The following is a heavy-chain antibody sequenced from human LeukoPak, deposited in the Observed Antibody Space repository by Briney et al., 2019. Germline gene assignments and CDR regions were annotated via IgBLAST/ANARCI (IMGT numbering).Heavy chain of an antibody. CDR3: ARQGGIIRGVASYYYMDV. CDR1: GYSISSGYY. D-gene: IGHD3-10*01. Sequence: SETLSLTCTVSGYSISSGYYWGWIRQPPGKGLEWIGSIYHSGSTYYNPSLKSRVTISVDTSKNQFSLKLSSVTAADTAAYYCARQGGIIRGVASYYYMDVWGKGTTVTISS. J-gene: IGHJ6*03. V-gene: IGHV4-38-2*02. CDR2: IYHSGST.